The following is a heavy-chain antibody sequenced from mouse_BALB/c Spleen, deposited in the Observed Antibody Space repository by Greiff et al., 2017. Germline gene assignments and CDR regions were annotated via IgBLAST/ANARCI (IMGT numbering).Heavy chain of an antibody. CDR3: ARSPYGNYAMGA. CDR1: GFTFSDYY. CDR2: ISDGGSYT. J-gene: IGHJ4*01. D-gene: IGHD2-10*02. V-gene: IGHV5-4*02. Sequence: EVQGVESGGGLVKPGGSLKLSCAASGFTFSDYYMYWVRQTPEKRLEWVATISDGGSYTYYPDSVKGRFTISRDNAKNNLYLQMSSLKSEDTAMYYCARSPYGNYAMGAWGLGASVTVSS.